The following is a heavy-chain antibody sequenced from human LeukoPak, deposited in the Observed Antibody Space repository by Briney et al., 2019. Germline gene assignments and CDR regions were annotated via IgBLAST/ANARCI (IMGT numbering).Heavy chain of an antibody. V-gene: IGHV3-23*01. CDR2: ISGSGGST. D-gene: IGHD4-17*01. Sequence: GGSLRLSCAASGFTFSSYAMSWVRQAPGKGLEWVSAISGSGGSTYYADSVKGRFTISKDNSKNTLYLQMNSLRAEDTAVYYCAKDYGDSTYFDYWGQGTLVTVSS. CDR1: GFTFSSYA. J-gene: IGHJ4*02. CDR3: AKDYGDSTYFDY.